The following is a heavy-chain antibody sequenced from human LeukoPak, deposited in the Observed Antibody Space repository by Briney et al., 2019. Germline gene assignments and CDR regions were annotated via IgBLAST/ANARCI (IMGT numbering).Heavy chain of an antibody. CDR1: GGSIGSYY. V-gene: IGHV4-59*01. CDR3: VRCGAYYDSSGYYYSYYYGMDV. J-gene: IGHJ6*02. Sequence: PSETLSLTCTVSGGSIGSYYWSWIRQPPGKGLEWIGYIYYSGSTNYNPSLKSRVTISVDTSKNQLSLKLSSVTAADTAVYYCVRCGAYYDSSGYYYSYYYGMDVWAKGPRSPSP. D-gene: IGHD3-22*01. CDR2: IYYSGST.